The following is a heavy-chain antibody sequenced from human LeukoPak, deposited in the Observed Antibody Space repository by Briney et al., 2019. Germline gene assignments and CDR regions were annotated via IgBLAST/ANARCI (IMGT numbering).Heavy chain of an antibody. CDR2: IKQDGSEE. CDR1: GYASSTAW. CDR3: ARSYY. V-gene: IGHV3-7*01. Sequence: GRSLRPSCAVSGYASSTAWMSWVRQAPGNRLVWVASIKQDGSEEYYVDSLKGRFTISRNNAKNSLYLQMNSLRAEDTAVYYCARSYYWGQGTLVTVSS. J-gene: IGHJ4*02.